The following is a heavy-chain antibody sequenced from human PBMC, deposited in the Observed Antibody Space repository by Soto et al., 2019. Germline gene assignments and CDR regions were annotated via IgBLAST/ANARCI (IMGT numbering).Heavy chain of an antibody. D-gene: IGHD3-3*01. CDR1: GFTFSSYA. J-gene: IGHJ5*02. CDR3: AKEIGVTIFGVVPTNWFDP. CDR2: ISGSGGST. Sequence: EVQLLESGGGLVQPGGSLRLSCAASGFTFSSYAMSWVRQAPGKGLAWVSAISGSGGSTYYADSVKGRFTISRDNSKNTLYLQMNRLRAEDTAVYYSAKEIGVTIFGVVPTNWFDPWVQGTLVIVSS. V-gene: IGHV3-23*01.